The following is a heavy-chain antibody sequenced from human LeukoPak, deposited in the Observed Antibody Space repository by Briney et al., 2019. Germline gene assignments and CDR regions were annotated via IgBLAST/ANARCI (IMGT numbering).Heavy chain of an antibody. V-gene: IGHV1-2*02. CDR1: GYTFTGYY. CDR2: VNPNSGGT. J-gene: IGHJ3*02. Sequence: ASVKVSCKASGYTFTGYYTHWVRQAPGQGLEWMGWVNPNSGGTNYAQKFQGRVTMTRDTSISTAYMELSRLRFDDTAVYYCARDLDGYTLKAFDMSKEARMVSVSS. CDR3: ARDLDGYTLKAFDM. D-gene: IGHD5-24*01.